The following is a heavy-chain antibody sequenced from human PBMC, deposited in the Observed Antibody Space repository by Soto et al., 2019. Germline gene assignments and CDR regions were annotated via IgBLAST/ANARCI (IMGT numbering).Heavy chain of an antibody. CDR3: ARPYYDSSGYYPY. CDR1: GYTFSDYY. J-gene: IGHJ4*02. V-gene: IGHV1-2*02. Sequence: ASVKVSCKAGGYTFSDYYIQWVRQAPGQGLEYMGWISPKSGGAAYAQKFRGRVTMTRDKSISTAYLQWSSLKASDTAMYYCARPYYDSSGYYPYWGQGTPVTVSS. D-gene: IGHD3-22*01. CDR2: ISPKSGGA.